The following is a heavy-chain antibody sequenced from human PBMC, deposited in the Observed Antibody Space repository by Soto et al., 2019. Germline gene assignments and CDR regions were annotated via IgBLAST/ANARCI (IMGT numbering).Heavy chain of an antibody. CDR3: ARPIVPAVRDIDYYYGMDV. J-gene: IGHJ6*02. CDR1: GYTFTSYA. D-gene: IGHD2-2*01. V-gene: IGHV1-3*01. Sequence: ASVKVSCKASGYTFTSYAMHWVRQAPGQRLEWMGWINAGNGNTKYSQKFQGRVTITRDTSASTVYMELSSLRSEDTAVYYCARPIVPAVRDIDYYYGMDVWGQGTTVTVSS. CDR2: INAGNGNT.